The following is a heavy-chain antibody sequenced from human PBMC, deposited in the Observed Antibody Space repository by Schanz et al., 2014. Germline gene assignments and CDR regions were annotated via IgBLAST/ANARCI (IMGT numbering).Heavy chain of an antibody. CDR1: GFTFSTHA. V-gene: IGHV3-48*01. CDR3: ARDRRNADLDY. CDR2: ITYNGGTI. J-gene: IGHJ4*02. Sequence: EVQLVESGGGLVQPGGSLRLSCAASGFTFSTHAMSWVRQAPGKGLEWISYITYNGGTIYYADSVKGRFTISRDNAKNSLYLEMNSLRAEDTALYYCARDRRNADLDYWGQGTLVTVSS. D-gene: IGHD1-1*01.